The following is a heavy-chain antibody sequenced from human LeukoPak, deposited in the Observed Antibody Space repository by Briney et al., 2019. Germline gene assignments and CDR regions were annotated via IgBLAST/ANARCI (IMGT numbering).Heavy chain of an antibody. Sequence: PSETLSLTCTVSGGSISSYYWSWIRQPPGKGLEWIGYIYYSGSTNYNPSLKSRVTISVDTSKNQFSLKLSSVTAADTAVYYSARAVYDSSGYLNWFDPWGQGTLVTVSS. CDR3: ARAVYDSSGYLNWFDP. J-gene: IGHJ5*02. V-gene: IGHV4-59*01. CDR2: IYYSGST. D-gene: IGHD3-22*01. CDR1: GGSISSYY.